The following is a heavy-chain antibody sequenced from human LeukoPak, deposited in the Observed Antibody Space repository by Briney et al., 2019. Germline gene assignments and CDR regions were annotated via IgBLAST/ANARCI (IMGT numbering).Heavy chain of an antibody. CDR2: IYYSGST. CDR3: ARDRGSGSYYNGEPLYYYYYMDV. V-gene: IGHV4-61*01. Sequence: PSQTLSLTCTVSGGSISSGSYYWSWIRQPPGKGLEWIGYIYYSGSTNYNPSLKSRVTISVDTSKNQFSLKLSSVTAADTAVYYCARDRGSGSYYNGEPLYYYYYMDVWGKGTTVTISS. D-gene: IGHD3-10*01. CDR1: GGSISSGSYY. J-gene: IGHJ6*03.